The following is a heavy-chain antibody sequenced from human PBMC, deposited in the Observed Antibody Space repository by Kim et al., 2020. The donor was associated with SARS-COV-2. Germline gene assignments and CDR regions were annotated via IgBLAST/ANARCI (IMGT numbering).Heavy chain of an antibody. CDR1: GFTFSSYA. J-gene: IGHJ4*02. CDR2: ISYDGSNK. Sequence: GGSLRLSCAASGFTFSSYAMHWVRQAPGKGLEWVAVISYDGSNKYYADSVKGRFTISRDNSKNTLYLQMNSLRAEDTAVYYCAVGSGSYFLGSSIIYWGQGTLVTVSS. CDR3: AVGSGSYFLGSSIIY. V-gene: IGHV3-30*04. D-gene: IGHD3-10*01.